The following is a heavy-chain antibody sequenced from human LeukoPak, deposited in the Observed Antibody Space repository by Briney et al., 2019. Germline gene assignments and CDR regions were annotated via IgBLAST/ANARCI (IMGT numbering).Heavy chain of an antibody. J-gene: IGHJ4*02. CDR2: VYYTGST. Sequence: SETLSLTCSVSDGSINTISDYWGWVRQPPGKGLEWIGSVYYTGSTYYNAPFKSRVTISVDTSKNQFPLKLSSVTAADTAVYYCARIPYVWGSYPVYFDYWGQGTLVTVSS. V-gene: IGHV4-39*06. CDR3: ARIPYVWGSYPVYFDY. D-gene: IGHD3-16*01. CDR1: DGSINTISDY.